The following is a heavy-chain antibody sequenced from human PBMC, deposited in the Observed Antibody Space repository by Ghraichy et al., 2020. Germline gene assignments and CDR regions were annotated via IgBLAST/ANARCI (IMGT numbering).Heavy chain of an antibody. CDR1: GGSFSGYY. CDR3: ASHTVTHAANWFDP. V-gene: IGHV4-34*01. Sequence: SETLSLTCAVYGGSFSGYYWSWIRQPPGKGLEWIGEINHSGSTNYNPSLKSRVTISVDTSKNQFSLKLSSVTAADTAVYYCASHTVTHAANWFDPWGQGTLVTVSS. J-gene: IGHJ5*02. CDR2: INHSGST. D-gene: IGHD4-11*01.